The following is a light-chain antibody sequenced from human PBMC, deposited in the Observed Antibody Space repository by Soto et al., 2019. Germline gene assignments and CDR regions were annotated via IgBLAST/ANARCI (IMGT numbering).Light chain of an antibody. CDR2: SAS. Sequence: IQMTQSPSSLSASVGDRVTITCRASQTISSHLNWYQQKPGIAPKLLIYSASSLQSGVPSRFSGSGSGTDFTLTISTLQPEDFATYYCQQYYGTPITFGQGTRLEIK. V-gene: IGKV1-39*01. CDR3: QQYYGTPIT. CDR1: QTISSH. J-gene: IGKJ5*01.